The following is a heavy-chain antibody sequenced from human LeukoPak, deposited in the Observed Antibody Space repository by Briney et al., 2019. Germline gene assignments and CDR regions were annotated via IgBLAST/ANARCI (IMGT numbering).Heavy chain of an antibody. J-gene: IGHJ4*02. Sequence: GGSLRLSCAASGFTFSSYSMNWVRQAPGKGLEWVSSISSSSSYIYYADSVKGRFTISRNNAKNSLYLQMNSLRVEDTAFYYCARGDLWFGDYWGQGTLVTVSS. V-gene: IGHV3-21*04. CDR2: ISSSSSYI. CDR1: GFTFSSYS. D-gene: IGHD3-10*01. CDR3: ARGDLWFGDY.